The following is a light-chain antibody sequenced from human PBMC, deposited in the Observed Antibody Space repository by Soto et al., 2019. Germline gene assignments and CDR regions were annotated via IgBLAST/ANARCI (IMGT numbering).Light chain of an antibody. V-gene: IGLV2-23*02. CDR1: TSDVGTYKF. CDR3: GSHEDSHVI. CDR2: DVS. Sequence: QSALTQPASVSGSPGQSITISCTGTTSDVGTYKFVSWYQQHPGIAPKLMIYDVSERPSGGSNSFSGSKSGNTATLTISGLQAEDEADYYCGSHEDSHVIFGGGTKLTVL. J-gene: IGLJ2*01.